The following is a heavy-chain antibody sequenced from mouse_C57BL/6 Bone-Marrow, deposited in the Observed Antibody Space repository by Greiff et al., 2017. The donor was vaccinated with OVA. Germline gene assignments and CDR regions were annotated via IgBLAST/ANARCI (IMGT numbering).Heavy chain of an antibody. CDR1: GFTFSSYA. D-gene: IGHD2-1*01. CDR3: TRLLDAMDY. J-gene: IGHJ4*01. V-gene: IGHV5-9-1*02. CDR2: ISSGSNYI. Sequence: EVMLVESGEGLVKPVGSLKLSCAASGFTFSSYAMSWVRQTPEKSLEWVAYISSGSNYIYYADTVKGRFTISRDNARNTLYLQMSSLKSEDTAMYYCTRLLDAMDYWGQGTAVTVSS.